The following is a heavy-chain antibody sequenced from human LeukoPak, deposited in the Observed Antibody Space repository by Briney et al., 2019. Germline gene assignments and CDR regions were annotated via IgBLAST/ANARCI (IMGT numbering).Heavy chain of an antibody. CDR2: IKQDGSEK. V-gene: IGHV3-7*01. J-gene: IGHJ4*02. CDR1: GFTFSSYW. Sequence: PGGSLRLSCAASGFTFSSYWMSWVRQAPGKGLEWVANIKQDGSEKYYVDSVKGRFTISRDNAKNSLYLQMNSLRAEDTAVYYCARDNDFWSGLPYYFDYWGQGTLVTVSS. CDR3: ARDNDFWSGLPYYFDY. D-gene: IGHD3-3*01.